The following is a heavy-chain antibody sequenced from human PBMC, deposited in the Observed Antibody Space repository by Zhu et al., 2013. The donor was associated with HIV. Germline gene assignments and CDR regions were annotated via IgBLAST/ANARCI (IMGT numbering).Heavy chain of an antibody. D-gene: IGHD5-18*01. CDR1: GYTFTSYG. CDR2: ISAYNGNT. CDR3: ARDGEGNVDTAMVITFDY. Sequence: QVQLVQSGAEVKKPGASVKVSCKASGYTFTSYGISWVRQAPGQGLEWMGWISAYNGNTNYAQKLQGRVTMTTDTSTSTAYMELRSLRSDDTAVYYCARDGEGNVDTAMVITFDYWGQGTLVTVSS. J-gene: IGHJ4*02. V-gene: IGHV1-18*01.